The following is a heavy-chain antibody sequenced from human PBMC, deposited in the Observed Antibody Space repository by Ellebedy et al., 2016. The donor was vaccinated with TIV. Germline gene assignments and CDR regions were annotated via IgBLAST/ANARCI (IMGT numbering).Heavy chain of an antibody. J-gene: IGHJ4*02. CDR1: GFTFSSYA. CDR3: SKDRTPGDGYWVFDF. D-gene: IGHD5-18*01. Sequence: PGGSLRLSCAASGFTFSSYAMTWVRQAPGKGLEWVSGIVGSGAQKYADSVKGRFTISRDNSKSTLELQMNSLRAEDTAVYFCSKDRTPGDGYWVFDFWGQGTLVTVST. CDR2: IVGSGAQ. V-gene: IGHV3-23*01.